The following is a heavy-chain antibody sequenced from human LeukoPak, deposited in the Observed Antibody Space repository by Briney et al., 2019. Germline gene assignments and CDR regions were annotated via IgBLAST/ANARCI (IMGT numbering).Heavy chain of an antibody. Sequence: GGSLRLSCAASGFTFSSYSMNWVRQAPGKGLEWVSSISSSSSYIYYADSVKGRFTISRDNAKNSLYLQMNSLRAEDTAVYYCARDQGEIVPAAMPHWGQGALVNGSS. CDR2: ISSSSSYI. V-gene: IGHV3-21*01. CDR3: ARDQGEIVPAAMPH. J-gene: IGHJ4*02. CDR1: GFTFSSYS. D-gene: IGHD2-2*01.